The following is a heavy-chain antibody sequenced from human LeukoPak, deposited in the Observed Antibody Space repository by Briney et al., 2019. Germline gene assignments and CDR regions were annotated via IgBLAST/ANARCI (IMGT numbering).Heavy chain of an antibody. CDR3: ARGETLAGYYYYYMDV. J-gene: IGHJ6*03. CDR1: GYTFTSYG. CDR2: ISAYNGNT. Sequence: ASVKVSCKASGYTFTSYGISWVRQAPGQGLEWMGWISAYNGNTNYAQKLQGRVTMTTDTSTSTAYMELSSLRSEDTAVYYCARGETLAGYYYYYMDVWGKGTTVTVSS. V-gene: IGHV1-18*01. D-gene: IGHD2-15*01.